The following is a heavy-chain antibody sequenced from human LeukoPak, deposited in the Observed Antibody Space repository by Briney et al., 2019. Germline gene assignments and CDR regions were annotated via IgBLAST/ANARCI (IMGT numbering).Heavy chain of an antibody. J-gene: IGHJ5*02. CDR1: GGSISSGDYC. D-gene: IGHD3-3*01. CDR2: IYYSGST. CDR3: ARVRFLEWPTTGWFDP. V-gene: IGHV4-30-4*01. Sequence: RPSETLSLTCTVSGGSISSGDYCWSWLRQPPGKGLEWIGYIYYSGSTYYNPSLKSRVTISVDTSKNQFSLKLSSVTATDTAVYYCARVRFLEWPTTGWFDPWGQGTLVTVSS.